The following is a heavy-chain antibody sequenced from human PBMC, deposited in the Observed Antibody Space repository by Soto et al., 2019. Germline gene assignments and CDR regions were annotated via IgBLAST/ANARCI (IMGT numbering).Heavy chain of an antibody. Sequence: QVQLQESGPGLVKPSETLSLTCTVSGGSIFSDDWTWIRQPPGKGLEWIGYISRSGSSSFAPSLKGRVTFSTDTSKNQVSLTMTYVTVADTAVYYCARGYWFDPWGPGTLVTVSS. V-gene: IGHV4-59*01. J-gene: IGHJ5*02. CDR3: ARGYWFDP. CDR1: GGSIFSDD. CDR2: ISRSGSS.